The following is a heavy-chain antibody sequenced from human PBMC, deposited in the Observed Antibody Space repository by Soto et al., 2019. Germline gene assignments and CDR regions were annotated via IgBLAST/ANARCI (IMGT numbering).Heavy chain of an antibody. CDR1: GYTFTSYG. V-gene: IGHV1-18*01. J-gene: IGHJ5*02. Sequence: GASVKVSCKASGYTFTSYGISWVRQAPGQGLEWMGWISAYNGNTNYAQKLQGRVTMTTDTSTSTAYMELSSLRSDDTAVYYCAKALFCNSNSCYVACNWSDPWGQGALVTVSS. CDR2: ISAYNGNT. D-gene: IGHD2-2*01. CDR3: AKALFCNSNSCYVACNWSDP.